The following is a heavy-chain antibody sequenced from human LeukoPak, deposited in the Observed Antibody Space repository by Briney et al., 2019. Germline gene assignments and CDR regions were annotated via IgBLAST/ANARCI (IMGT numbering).Heavy chain of an antibody. CDR3: ARDEHYDFWSGSYAFDI. J-gene: IGHJ3*02. CDR1: GFTVSSNY. CDR2: IYRDGST. Sequence: GGSLRLSCAASGFTVSSNYMNWVRQAPGKGLEWVSTIYRDGSTYYADSVKGRFTISRDNSKNTLYLQMNSLRAEDTAVYYCARDEHYDFWSGSYAFDIWGQGTMVTVSS. D-gene: IGHD3-3*01. V-gene: IGHV3-53*05.